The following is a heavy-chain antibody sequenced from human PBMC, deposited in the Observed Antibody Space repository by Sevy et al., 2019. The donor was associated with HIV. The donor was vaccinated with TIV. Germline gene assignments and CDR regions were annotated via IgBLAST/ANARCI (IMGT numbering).Heavy chain of an antibody. J-gene: IGHJ5*02. CDR2: ISGSGGST. D-gene: IGHD2-2*01. Sequence: GGSLRLSCAASGFTFSSYAMSWVRQAPGKGLEWVSAISGSGGSTYYADSVKGRFTISRDNSKNTLYLQMNSLRAEETAVYYCSSRGGSIVVVPAANWFDPWGQGTLVTVSS. CDR3: SSRGGSIVVVPAANWFDP. CDR1: GFTFSSYA. V-gene: IGHV3-23*01.